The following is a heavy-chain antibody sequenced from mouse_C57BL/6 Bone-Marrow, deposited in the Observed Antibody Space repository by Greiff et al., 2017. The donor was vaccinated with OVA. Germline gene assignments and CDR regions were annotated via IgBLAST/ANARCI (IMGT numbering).Heavy chain of an antibody. CDR3: ARDRLPTKYFDV. V-gene: IGHV5-4*01. Sequence: EVQVVESGGGLVKPGGSLKLSCAASGFTFSSYAMSWVRQTPEKRLEWVATISDGGSYTYYPDNVKGRFTISRDNAKNNLYLQMSHLKSEDTAMYYCARDRLPTKYFDVWGTGTTVTVSS. J-gene: IGHJ1*03. D-gene: IGHD1-2*01. CDR2: ISDGGSYT. CDR1: GFTFSSYA.